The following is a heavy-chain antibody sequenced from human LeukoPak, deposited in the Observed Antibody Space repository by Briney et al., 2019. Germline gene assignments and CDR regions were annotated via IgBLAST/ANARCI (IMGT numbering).Heavy chain of an antibody. CDR3: ARDQESDGSDY. CDR1: GYTFTGYY. CDR2: INPNSGGT. Sequence: ASVKVSCKASGYTFTGYYMHWVRQAPGQGLEWMGWINPNSGGTNYAQKFQGRGTMTRDTSISTAYMELSRLRSNDTAVYYCARDQESDGSDYWGQGTLVTVSS. V-gene: IGHV1-2*02. J-gene: IGHJ4*02. D-gene: IGHD5-24*01.